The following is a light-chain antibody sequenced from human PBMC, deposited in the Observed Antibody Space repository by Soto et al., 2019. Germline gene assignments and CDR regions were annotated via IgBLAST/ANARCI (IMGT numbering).Light chain of an antibody. CDR3: AAWDDRLNGPV. CDR1: SSNIGSNV. CDR2: SNS. J-gene: IGLJ3*02. Sequence: QPVLTQPPSTSGTPGQRVTISCSGSSSNIGSNVLNWYQQLPGTAPKLLIYSNSQRPSGVPDRFSGSKSGTSASLAISGLKSEDEADYYCAAWDDRLNGPVFGGGTKLTVL. V-gene: IGLV1-44*01.